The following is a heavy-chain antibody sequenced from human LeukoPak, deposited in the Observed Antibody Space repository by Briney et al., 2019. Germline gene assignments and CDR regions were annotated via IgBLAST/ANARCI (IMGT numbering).Heavy chain of an antibody. J-gene: IGHJ4*02. Sequence: PSETLSLACAVSGGSISSSNWWSWVRPPPGKGLEWIGEIYHSGSTNYNPSLKSRVTISVDKSKNQFSLKLSSVTAADTAVYYCARVWHYYDSSGSYYFDYWGQGTLVTVSS. CDR2: IYHSGST. D-gene: IGHD3-22*01. CDR1: GGSISSSNW. V-gene: IGHV4-4*02. CDR3: ARVWHYYDSSGSYYFDY.